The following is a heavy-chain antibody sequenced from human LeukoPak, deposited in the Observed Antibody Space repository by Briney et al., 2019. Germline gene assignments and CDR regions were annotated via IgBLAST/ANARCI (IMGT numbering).Heavy chain of an antibody. D-gene: IGHD6-13*01. V-gene: IGHV3-33*01. J-gene: IGHJ3*02. CDR1: GFTFSSYG. CDR3: ARSGSKNSSSWYDAFDI. Sequence: GGSLRLSCAASGFTFSSYGMHWVRQAPGKGLEWVAVIWYDGSNKYYADSVKGRFTISRDNSKNTLYLQMNSLRAEDTAVYYCARSGSKNSSSWYDAFDIRGQGTMVTVSS. CDR2: IWYDGSNK.